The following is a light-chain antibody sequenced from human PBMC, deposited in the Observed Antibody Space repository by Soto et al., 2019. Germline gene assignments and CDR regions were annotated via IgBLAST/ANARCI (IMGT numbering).Light chain of an antibody. Sequence: EIVFTQSPCTLSLSPGERATLSCRASQSVSSNYLGWYQQKPGQAPRLLIYGASSRAAGIPDRFSGSGSGTDFTLTISRLEPEDFAVYYCQQYTTFGQGTKVDIK. V-gene: IGKV3-20*01. CDR1: QSVSSNY. CDR2: GAS. J-gene: IGKJ1*01. CDR3: QQYTT.